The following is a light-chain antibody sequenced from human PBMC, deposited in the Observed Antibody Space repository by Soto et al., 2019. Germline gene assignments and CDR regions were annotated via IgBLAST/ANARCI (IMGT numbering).Light chain of an antibody. Sequence: QSALTQPASVSGSPGQSITISCTGTGCDVGSYNLVSWYHQHPGKAPKLMIYEVSKGPSGVSNRFSGSKSGNTASLTISGLQAEDEADYYCCSYAGSSTPVVFGGGTKLTVL. CDR3: CSYAGSSTPVV. J-gene: IGLJ2*01. CDR1: GCDVGSYNL. V-gene: IGLV2-23*02. CDR2: EVS.